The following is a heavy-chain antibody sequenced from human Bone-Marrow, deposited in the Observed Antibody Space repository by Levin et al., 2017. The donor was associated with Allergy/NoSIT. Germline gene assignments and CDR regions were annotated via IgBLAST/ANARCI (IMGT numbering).Heavy chain of an antibody. CDR1: GGSFSGYY. CDR3: ARVGLGYSSGGYLPY. J-gene: IGHJ4*02. V-gene: IGHV4-34*01. CDR2: INHSGST. Sequence: SETLSLTCAVYGGSFSGYYWSWIRQPPGKGLEWIGEINHSGSTNYNPSLKSRVTISVDTSKNQFSLKLSSVTAADTAVYYCARVGLGYSSGGYLPYWGQGTLVTVSS. D-gene: IGHD6-19*01.